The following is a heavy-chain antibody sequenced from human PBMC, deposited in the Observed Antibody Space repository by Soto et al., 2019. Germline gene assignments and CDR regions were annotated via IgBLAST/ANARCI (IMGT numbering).Heavy chain of an antibody. CDR1: GFTFRSYS. CDR3: ARNESSNIYGMDV. J-gene: IGHJ6*02. V-gene: IGHV3-21*01. CDR2: ISSSSLSI. D-gene: IGHD6-6*01. Sequence: EVQLVESGGGLVKPGGSLSRSCAASGFTFRSYSMNWVRQAPGKGLEWVSSISSSSLSINYADSVKGRVSISRDNAQNSLHLQMNNWRAEDTSVYYCARNESSNIYGMDVWGQGTTVTVSS.